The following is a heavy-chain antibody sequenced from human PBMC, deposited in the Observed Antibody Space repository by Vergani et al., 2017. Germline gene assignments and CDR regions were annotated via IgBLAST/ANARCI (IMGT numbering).Heavy chain of an antibody. J-gene: IGHJ4*02. CDR1: GGSISSSSYY. CDR2: VYYSGST. D-gene: IGHD5-18*01. Sequence: QLQLQESGPGLVKPSETLSLTCTVSGGSISSSSYYWGWIRQPPGKGLEWIGSVYYSGSTYYNPSLKSRVTISVDTSKNPFSLKLRSVTAADTAVYYCARQRRSAQLWSMVDDRFDYWGQGTLVTVSS. V-gene: IGHV4-39*01. CDR3: ARQRRSAQLWSMVDDRFDY.